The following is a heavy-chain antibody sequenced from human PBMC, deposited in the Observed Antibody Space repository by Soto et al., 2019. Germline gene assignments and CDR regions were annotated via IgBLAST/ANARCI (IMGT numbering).Heavy chain of an antibody. Sequence: PSETLSLTCAVSDGSFTSNNWWSWVRQPPGQGLEWVGEIYRTGSTNYNPSLKSRVTISLDRSENQFSLKVTSLTAADTAVYYCASRDPGTSVDYWGKGTLVTVSS. CDR2: IYRTGST. CDR1: DGSFTSNNW. CDR3: ASRDPGTSVDY. J-gene: IGHJ4*02. D-gene: IGHD1-7*01. V-gene: IGHV4-4*02.